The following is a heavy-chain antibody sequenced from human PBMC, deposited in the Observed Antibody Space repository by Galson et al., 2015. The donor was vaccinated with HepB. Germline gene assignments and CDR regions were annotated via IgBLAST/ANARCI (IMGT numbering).Heavy chain of an antibody. Sequence: SLRLSCAASGFTFSSYGMHWVRQAPGKGLEWVAVIWYDGSNKYYADSVKGRFTISRDNSKNTLYLQMNSLRAEDTAVYYCARGFGGVIGGLDYWGQGSLVTVSS. J-gene: IGHJ4*02. CDR1: GFTFSSYG. D-gene: IGHD3-16*02. V-gene: IGHV3-33*01. CDR2: IWYDGSNK. CDR3: ARGFGGVIGGLDY.